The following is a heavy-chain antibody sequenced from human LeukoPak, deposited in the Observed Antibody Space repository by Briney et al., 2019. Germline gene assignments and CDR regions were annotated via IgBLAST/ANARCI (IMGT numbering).Heavy chain of an antibody. CDR1: GYTFTSYG. J-gene: IGHJ5*02. CDR3: ARASSGYSSDNWFDP. CDR2: ISAYNGNT. D-gene: IGHD3-22*01. Sequence: ASVKVSCKASGYTFTSYGISWVRQAPGQGREWMGWISAYNGNTNYAQKLQGRVTMTTDTSTSTAYMELRSLRSDDTAVYYCARASSGYSSDNWFDPWGQGTLVTVSS. V-gene: IGHV1-18*01.